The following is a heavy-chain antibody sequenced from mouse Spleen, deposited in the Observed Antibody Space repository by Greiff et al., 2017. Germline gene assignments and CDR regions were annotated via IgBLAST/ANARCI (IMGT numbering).Heavy chain of an antibody. Sequence: VQVVESGPELVKPGASVKISCKASGYSFSSSWMNWVKQRPGKGLEWIGRIYPGDGDTNYNGKFKGKATLTADKSSSTAYMQLSSLTSEDSAVYFCARGEDYDGAMDYWGQGTSVTVSS. D-gene: IGHD2-4*01. J-gene: IGHJ4*01. CDR2: IYPGDGDT. CDR3: ARGEDYDGAMDY. CDR1: GYSFSSSW. V-gene: IGHV1-82*01.